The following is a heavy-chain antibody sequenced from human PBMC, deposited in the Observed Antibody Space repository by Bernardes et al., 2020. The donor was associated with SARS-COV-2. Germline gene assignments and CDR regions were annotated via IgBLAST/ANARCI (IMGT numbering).Heavy chain of an antibody. CDR2: IYPGDSDT. D-gene: IGHD5-18*01. V-gene: IGHV5-51*01. CDR3: ASGLWNFGY. CDR1: GYSFTSYW. J-gene: IGHJ4*02. Sequence: GAPLKISCKGSGYSFTSYWLAWVRQMPGKGLEWMGIIYPGDSDTKYSPSFRGQVTISADKSISTAFLQWSSLKASDTAMYFCASGLWNFGYWGQGALVTVSS.